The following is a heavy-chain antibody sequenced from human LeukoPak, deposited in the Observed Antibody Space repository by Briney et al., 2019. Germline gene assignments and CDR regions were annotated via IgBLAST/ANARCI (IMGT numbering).Heavy chain of an antibody. D-gene: IGHD4-17*01. CDR2: IYYSGST. J-gene: IGHJ4*02. CDR3: ARHVRSSGDYASLYYFDY. CDR1: GGSISSSSYY. Sequence: PSETLSLTCTVSGGSISSSSYYWGWIHQPPGKGLEWIGSIYYSGSTYYNPSLKSRVTISVDTSKNQFSLKLSSVTAADTAVYYCARHVRSSGDYASLYYFDYWGQGTLVTVSS. V-gene: IGHV4-39*01.